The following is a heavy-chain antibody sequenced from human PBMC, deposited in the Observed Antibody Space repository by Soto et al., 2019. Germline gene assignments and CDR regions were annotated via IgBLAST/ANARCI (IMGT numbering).Heavy chain of an antibody. CDR1: GGSISSGGYY. CDR2: IYYSGST. J-gene: IGHJ6*02. V-gene: IGHV4-31*03. D-gene: IGHD3-10*01. CDR3: ARDAYGGGGYYCGMDV. Sequence: QVQLQESGPGLLKPSQTLSLTCTVSGGSISSGGYYWSWIRQHPGKGLEWLGYIYYSGSTYYNPSLKSRVTISVDTSKNQFSLRLSSVTAADTALYYCARDAYGGGGYYCGMDVWGQGTTVTVSS.